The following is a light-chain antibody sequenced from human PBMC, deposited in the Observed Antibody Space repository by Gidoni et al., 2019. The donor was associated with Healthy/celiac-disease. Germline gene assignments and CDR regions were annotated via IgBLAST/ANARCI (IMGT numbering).Light chain of an antibody. J-gene: IGKJ1*01. Sequence: EIVLTQSPGTLSLSPGERATLSCRASQSVSSSYLAWYQQKPGQAPRLLIYGASSRATGIPDRFSGSGSGTDFTLTICRLEPEDFAVYYCQRYGSSRTFGQGTKVESK. V-gene: IGKV3-20*01. CDR2: GAS. CDR1: QSVSSSY. CDR3: QRYGSSRT.